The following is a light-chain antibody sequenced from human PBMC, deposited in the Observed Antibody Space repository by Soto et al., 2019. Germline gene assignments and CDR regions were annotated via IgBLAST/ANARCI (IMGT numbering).Light chain of an antibody. V-gene: IGLV2-23*01. CDR1: SSDVGSYNL. Sequence: QSVLTQPASGSGSPGQSITISCTGTSSDVGSYNLVSWYQQHPGKAPKLMIYEGSKRPSGVSNRFSGSKSGNTASLTISGLQAEDEADYYCCSYAGSKVFGGGTKLTVL. J-gene: IGLJ3*02. CDR2: EGS. CDR3: CSYAGSKV.